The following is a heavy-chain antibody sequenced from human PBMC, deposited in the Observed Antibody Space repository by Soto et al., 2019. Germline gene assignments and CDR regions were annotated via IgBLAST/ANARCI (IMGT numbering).Heavy chain of an antibody. CDR1: GGSIDKSNYF. CDR2: ILYSGTT. D-gene: IGHD2-21*01. Sequence: SETLSLTCSVSGGSIDKSNYFWGWIRQPPGKGLEWIGSILYSGTTSYNSSLKSRVTISVDTSRNQFSLTLTSVTAADTAVYYCARLGWGDGDSDYWGQGTLVTVSS. J-gene: IGHJ4*02. V-gene: IGHV4-39*01. CDR3: ARLGWGDGDSDY.